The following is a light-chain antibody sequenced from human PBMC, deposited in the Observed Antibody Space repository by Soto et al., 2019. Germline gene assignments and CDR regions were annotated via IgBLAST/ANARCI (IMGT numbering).Light chain of an antibody. CDR1: QRGLYSSYNKNY. CDR2: WAS. V-gene: IGKV4-1*01. CDR3: QQYYSTPPYT. Sequence: IVMTQSPDALALSLGESATINCKSSQRGLYSSYNKNYLSWYRQTPGQPPKLLIYWASIRESGVPDRISGSGSGTDSTLTISSLQAEDVAIYYCQQYYSTPPYTFGQGTKLEIK. J-gene: IGKJ2*01.